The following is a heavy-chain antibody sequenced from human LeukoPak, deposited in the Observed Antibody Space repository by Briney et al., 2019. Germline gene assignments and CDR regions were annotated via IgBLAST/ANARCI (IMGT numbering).Heavy chain of an antibody. D-gene: IGHD2-2*01. Sequence: SETLSLTCTVSGGSISSYYWSWIRQPPGKGPEWIGYIYYSGSTNYNPSLKSRVTISVDTSKNQFSLKLSSVTAADTAVYYCARALHTDTSCLGVWGQGTTVTVSS. CDR2: IYYSGST. CDR1: GGSISSYY. CDR3: ARALHTDTSCLGV. J-gene: IGHJ6*02. V-gene: IGHV4-59*01.